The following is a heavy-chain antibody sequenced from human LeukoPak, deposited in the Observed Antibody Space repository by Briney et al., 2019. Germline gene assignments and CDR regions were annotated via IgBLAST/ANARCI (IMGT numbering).Heavy chain of an antibody. CDR1: RFTLSSNY. D-gene: IGHD3-10*01. J-gene: IGHJ6*03. CDR2: IYSGGST. CDR3: ARERPYGSGSYYKEPPNYYYMDV. Sequence: PGGSLRLSCAASRFTLSSNYMSWVRQAPGKGLEWVSVIYSGGSTYYADSVTGRFTISRDNSKNTLYLQMNSLSAEDTAVSYCARERPYGSGSYYKEPPNYYYMDVWGKGTTVTVSS. V-gene: IGHV3-66*02.